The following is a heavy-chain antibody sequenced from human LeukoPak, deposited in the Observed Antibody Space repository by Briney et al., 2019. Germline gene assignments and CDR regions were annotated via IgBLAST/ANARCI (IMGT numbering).Heavy chain of an antibody. V-gene: IGHV1-18*01. Sequence: ASVKVSCKASGYTFTSYGISWVRQAPGQGLEWMGWISAYNGNTNYAQKLQGRVTMTTDTSTSTAYMELRSLRSDDTAVYYCASLGRDYGDYVYLDCWGQGRLITVSS. CDR3: ASLGRDYGDYVYLDC. J-gene: IGHJ4*02. CDR2: ISAYNGNT. CDR1: GYTFTSYG. D-gene: IGHD4-17*01.